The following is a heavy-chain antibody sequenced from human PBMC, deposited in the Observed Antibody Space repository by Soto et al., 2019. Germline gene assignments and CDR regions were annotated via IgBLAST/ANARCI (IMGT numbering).Heavy chain of an antibody. CDR2: ISPYNGNT. D-gene: IGHD3-10*01. J-gene: IGHJ5*02. Sequence: QVQLVQSGVEVKKPGASVKVSCKASGYTFSTYGLTWVRQAPGQGLEWMGWISPYNGNTNYAQKVQGRITMTTDTSTSTAYMELRSLSSDDTAVYYWARGRLQWFGEGFDPWGQGTLVTVSS. V-gene: IGHV1-18*01. CDR3: ARGRLQWFGEGFDP. CDR1: GYTFSTYG.